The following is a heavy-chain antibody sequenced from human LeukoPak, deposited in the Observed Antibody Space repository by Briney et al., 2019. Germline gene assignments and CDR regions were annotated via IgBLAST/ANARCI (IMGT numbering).Heavy chain of an antibody. CDR2: INPNSGGT. J-gene: IGHJ4*02. D-gene: IGHD2-2*01. CDR1: GYTFTGYY. CDR3: AREIRRTSCAYDY. V-gene: IGHV1-2*02. Sequence: GASVKASCKASGYTFTGYYMHWVRQAPGQGLEWMGWINPNSGGTNYAQKFQVRVTMTRDTSISTAYMELSRLRSDDTAVYYSAREIRRTSCAYDYWGQGTLVTVSS.